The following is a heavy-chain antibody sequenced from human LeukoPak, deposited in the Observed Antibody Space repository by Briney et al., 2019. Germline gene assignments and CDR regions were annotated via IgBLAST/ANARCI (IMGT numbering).Heavy chain of an antibody. CDR1: GFTFDDYA. J-gene: IGHJ4*02. Sequence: GRSLRPSCAASGFTFDDYAMHWVRQAPGKGLEWVSGISWNSGSIGYADSVKGRFTISRDNAKNSLYLQMNSLRAEDTALYYCAKGWADILTGYSSWYFDYWGQGTLVTVSS. CDR2: ISWNSGSI. D-gene: IGHD3-9*01. CDR3: AKGWADILTGYSSWYFDY. V-gene: IGHV3-9*01.